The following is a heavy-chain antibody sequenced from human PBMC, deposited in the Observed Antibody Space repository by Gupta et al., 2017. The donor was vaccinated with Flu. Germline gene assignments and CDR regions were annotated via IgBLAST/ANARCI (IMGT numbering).Heavy chain of an antibody. CDR3: ARETSSTIWVGP. V-gene: IGHV4-39*01. D-gene: IGHD3-3*01. J-gene: IGHJ5*02. Sequence: QLQLQESCPGLVKPSETLSLTCSVSGGPISSRNNSWAWIRQPPGQGLEWIGSVHYSGNTYYGPSLRGQFTISIDTAKNQFSLKVNSVTAADTAVYYCARETSSTIWVGPWGQGTVVTVSS. CDR2: VHYSGNT. CDR1: GGPISSRNNS.